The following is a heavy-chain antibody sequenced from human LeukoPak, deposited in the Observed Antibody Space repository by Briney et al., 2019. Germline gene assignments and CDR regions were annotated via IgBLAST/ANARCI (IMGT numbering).Heavy chain of an antibody. V-gene: IGHV4-59*12. D-gene: IGHD3-9*01. J-gene: IGHJ4*02. CDR2: MYYSGST. Sequence: SETLSLTCTVSGGSISSYYWSWIRQPPGKGLEWIGYMYYSGSTNYNPSLKSRVTISVDTSKNQFSLKMSSLTAADTAVYYCARGNDILTRSGRIFDYWGQGTLATVSS. CDR1: GGSISSYY. CDR3: ARGNDILTRSGRIFDY.